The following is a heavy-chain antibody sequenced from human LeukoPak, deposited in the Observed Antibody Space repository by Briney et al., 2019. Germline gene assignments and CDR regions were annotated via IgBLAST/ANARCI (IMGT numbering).Heavy chain of an antibody. D-gene: IGHD1-26*01. CDR2: ISSNGGST. V-gene: IGHV3-64D*06. CDR1: GFTFSSYA. Sequence: GGSLRLSCSASGFTFSSYAMHWVRQAPGKGLEYVSAISSNGGSTYYADSVKGRFTISRDNSKNTLYLQMSSLRAEDTAVYYCARWARDYFDYWGQGTLVTVSS. J-gene: IGHJ4*02. CDR3: ARWARDYFDY.